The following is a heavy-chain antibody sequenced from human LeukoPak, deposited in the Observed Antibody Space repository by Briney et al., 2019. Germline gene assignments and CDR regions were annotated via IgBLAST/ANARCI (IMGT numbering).Heavy chain of an antibody. CDR3: ARVNNWNYFDY. CDR1: GFTFSSYT. J-gene: IGHJ4*02. D-gene: IGHD1-20*01. Sequence: GGSLRLSCAASGFTFSSYTMTWVRQAPGEGLEWVSGISGSGDTTYYADSVKGRFTISRDNSKNTLYLQMNSLRAEDTAVYYCARVNNWNYFDYWGQGTLVTVSS. CDR2: ISGSGDTT. V-gene: IGHV3-23*01.